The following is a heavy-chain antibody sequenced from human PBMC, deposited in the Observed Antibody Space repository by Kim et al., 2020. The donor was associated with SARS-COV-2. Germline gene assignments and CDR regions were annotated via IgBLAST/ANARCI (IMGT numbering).Heavy chain of an antibody. CDR1: GYSFTSYW. CDR3: AREGWGDNWFDP. Sequence: GESLKISCKGSGYSFTSYWISWVRQMPGKGLEWMGRIDPSDSYTNYSPSFQGHVTISADKSISTAYLQWSSLKASDTAMYYCAREGWGDNWFDPWGQGTLVPVSS. V-gene: IGHV5-10-1*01. J-gene: IGHJ5*02. D-gene: IGHD1-26*01. CDR2: IDPSDSYT.